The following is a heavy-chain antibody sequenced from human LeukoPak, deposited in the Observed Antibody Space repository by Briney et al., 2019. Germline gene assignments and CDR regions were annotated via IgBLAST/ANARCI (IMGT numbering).Heavy chain of an antibody. CDR1: GYSISSGYY. CDR2: ISHSGST. Sequence: SETLSLTCSVAGYSISSGYYWGWIRQPPGKGLEWIGSISHSGSTYYNPSLKSRVTISVDTSKNQFSLKLSSVTAADTAVYYCARVFGYYYDSSGDYWGQGTLVTVSS. CDR3: ARVFGYYYDSSGDY. V-gene: IGHV4-38-2*02. J-gene: IGHJ4*02. D-gene: IGHD3-22*01.